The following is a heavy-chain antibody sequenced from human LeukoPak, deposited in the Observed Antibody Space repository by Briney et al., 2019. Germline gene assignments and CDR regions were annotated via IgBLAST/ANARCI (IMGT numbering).Heavy chain of an antibody. D-gene: IGHD6-13*01. J-gene: IGHJ4*02. CDR3: ARLAAAGTPLDY. CDR2: IYSGGST. Sequence: GGSLRLSCAASGFTASNNYMSWVRQAPGKELEWVSVIYSGGSTYYADSVKGRFTISRDNSKNTLYLQMNSLRAEDTAVYYCARLAAAGTPLDYWGQGTLVTVSS. V-gene: IGHV3-66*02. CDR1: GFTASNNY.